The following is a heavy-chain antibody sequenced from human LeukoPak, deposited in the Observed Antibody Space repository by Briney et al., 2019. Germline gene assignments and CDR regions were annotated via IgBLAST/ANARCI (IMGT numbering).Heavy chain of an antibody. CDR3: ARMEYYGSGGLFDY. Sequence: SGGSLRLSCAASGFSFSSYEMNWVRQAPGKGLDWVSYISSSGRTTYYADSVKGRFTISRDNAKNSLYLQMNNLRAEDTAVYYCARMEYYGSGGLFDYWGQGTLVTVSS. CDR1: GFSFSSYE. CDR2: ISSSGRTT. D-gene: IGHD3-10*01. J-gene: IGHJ4*02. V-gene: IGHV3-48*03.